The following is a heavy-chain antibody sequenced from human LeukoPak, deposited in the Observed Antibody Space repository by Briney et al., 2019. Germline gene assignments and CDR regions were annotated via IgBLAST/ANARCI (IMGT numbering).Heavy chain of an antibody. CDR2: IYYSGST. J-gene: IGHJ4*02. V-gene: IGHV4-39*07. Sequence: PSETLSLTCTVSGGSISSSSYYWGWIRQPPGKGLEWIGSIYYSGSTYYNPSLKSRVTISVDTSKNQFSLKLSSVTAADTALYYCARSVFTGAYPDFFDFWGQGALVTVSS. CDR1: GGSISSSSYY. CDR3: ARSVFTGAYPDFFDF.